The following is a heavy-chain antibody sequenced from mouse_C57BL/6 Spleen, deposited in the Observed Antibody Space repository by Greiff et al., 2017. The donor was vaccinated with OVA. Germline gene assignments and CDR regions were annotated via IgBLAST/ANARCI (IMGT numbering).Heavy chain of an antibody. CDR1: GYTFTDYY. V-gene: IGHV1-26*01. CDR2: INPNNGGT. Sequence: EVQLQQSGPELVKPGASVKISCKASGYTFTDYYMNWVKQSHGKSLEWIGDINPNNGGTSYNQKFKGKATLTVDKSSSTAYMELRSLTSEDSAVYYCAREGTGTRWGQGTTLTVSS. D-gene: IGHD4-1*01. J-gene: IGHJ2*01. CDR3: AREGTGTR.